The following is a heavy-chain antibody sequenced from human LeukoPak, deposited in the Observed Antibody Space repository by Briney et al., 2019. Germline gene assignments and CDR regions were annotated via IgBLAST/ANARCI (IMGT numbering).Heavy chain of an antibody. D-gene: IGHD6-13*01. CDR1: GYTFTSYY. CDR2: INPSGGST. CDR3: ARASTTYSSSWSFDP. V-gene: IGHV1-46*01. J-gene: IGHJ5*02. Sequence: ASVKVSYKASGYTFTSYYMHWVRQAPGQGLEWMGIINPSGGSTSYAQKFQGRVTMARDTSTSTVYMELSSLRSEDTAVYYCARASTTYSSSWSFDPWGQGTLVTVSS.